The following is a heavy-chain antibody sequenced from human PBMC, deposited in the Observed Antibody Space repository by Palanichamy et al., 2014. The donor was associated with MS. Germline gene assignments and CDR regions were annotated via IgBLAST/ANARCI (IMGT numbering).Heavy chain of an antibody. Sequence: QVQLVESGGGVVQPGRSLRLSCAASGFTFSSYGMHWVRQAPGKGLEWVAIMSSDGSNTYYADSVKGRFTFSRDNSKNTLYLQMNSLRVEDTAVYYCARAKWEVAVGDSWGQGALVTVSS. CDR2: MSSDGSNT. CDR1: GFTFSSYG. CDR3: ARAKWEVAVGDS. D-gene: IGHD1-26*01. J-gene: IGHJ4*02. V-gene: IGHV3-30*03.